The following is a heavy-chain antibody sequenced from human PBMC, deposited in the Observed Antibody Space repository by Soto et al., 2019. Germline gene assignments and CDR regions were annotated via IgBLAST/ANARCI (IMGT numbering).Heavy chain of an antibody. Sequence: TLSLTCSVSGGSISSDKYYWSWVRQPPGKGLEWIGYIYYSGSTYYNPSLKSRLTISVDTSKNQFSLKLSSVTAADTAVYYCARYYFDSSGPSAALDYWGQGTLVTVSS. D-gene: IGHD3-22*01. CDR2: IYYSGST. CDR1: GGSISSDKYY. CDR3: ARYYFDSSGPSAALDY. J-gene: IGHJ4*02. V-gene: IGHV4-30-4*01.